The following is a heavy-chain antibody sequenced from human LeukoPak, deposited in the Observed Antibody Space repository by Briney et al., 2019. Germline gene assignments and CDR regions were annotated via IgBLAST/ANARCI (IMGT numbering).Heavy chain of an antibody. J-gene: IGHJ5*02. CDR3: AKETLDL. CDR2: LSYDGSTK. Sequence: GGSLRLSCAASGFTFSSNGMHWVRQAPGKGLEWVAVLSYDGSTKYYADSVKGLFTISRDNSKNTLYLQMNSLRDEDTAVYYCAKETLDLWGQGTLVTVSS. CDR1: GFTFSSNG. V-gene: IGHV3-30*18.